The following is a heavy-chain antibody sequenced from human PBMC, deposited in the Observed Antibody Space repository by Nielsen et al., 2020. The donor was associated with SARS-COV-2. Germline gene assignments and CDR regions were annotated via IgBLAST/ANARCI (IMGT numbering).Heavy chain of an antibody. CDR2: ISYDGSNK. V-gene: IGHV3-30*04. CDR1: GFTFSSYA. Sequence: GGSLRLPCAASGFTFSSYAMHWVRQAPGKGLEWVAVISYDGSNKYYADSVKGRFTISRDNSKNTLYLQMNSLRAEDTAVYYCAQPYCSSTSCPPDYWGQGTLVTVSS. D-gene: IGHD2-2*01. CDR3: AQPYCSSTSCPPDY. J-gene: IGHJ4*02.